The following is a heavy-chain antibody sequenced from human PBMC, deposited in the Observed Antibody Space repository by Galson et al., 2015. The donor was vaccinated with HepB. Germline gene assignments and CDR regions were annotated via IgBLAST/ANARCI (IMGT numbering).Heavy chain of an antibody. CDR1: GYTFTSYA. CDR3: ARETHIRGRAYYDFWSGYYNWFDP. V-gene: IGHV1-3*01. CDR2: INAGNGNT. D-gene: IGHD3-3*01. J-gene: IGHJ5*02. Sequence: SVKVSYKASGYTFTSYAMHWVRQAPGQRLEWMGWINAGNGNTKYSQKFQGRVTITRDTSASTAYMELSSLRSEDTAVYYCARETHIRGRAYYDFWSGYYNWFDPWGQGTLVTVSS.